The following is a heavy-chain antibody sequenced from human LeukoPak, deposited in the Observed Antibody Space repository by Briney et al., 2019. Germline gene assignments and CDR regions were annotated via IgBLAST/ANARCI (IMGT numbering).Heavy chain of an antibody. CDR3: ARVATIFGVVISMDV. Sequence: SVKVSCKASGGTFSGYAINWVRQAPGQGLEWMGGIIPIFGTANYAQKFQGRVTITADESTSTAYMEVSSLRSEDTAVYYCARVATIFGVVISMDVRGQGTTVTVSS. CDR2: IIPIFGTA. J-gene: IGHJ6*02. CDR1: GGTFSGYA. V-gene: IGHV1-69*01. D-gene: IGHD3-3*01.